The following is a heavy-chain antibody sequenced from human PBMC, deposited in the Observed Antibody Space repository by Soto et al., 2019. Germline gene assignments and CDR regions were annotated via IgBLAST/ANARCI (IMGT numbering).Heavy chain of an antibody. V-gene: IGHV3-23*01. CDR3: AKSRPGIDY. CDR2: IGPGGRST. CDR1: GFTFNSYA. Sequence: EVQLLESGGGLVQPGGSLRLSCAASGFTFNSYAMNWVRQAPGKGLEWVSSIGPGGRSTYYADAVKGRFTISRDNSKNTLYLQMNSLRAEDTAVYYCAKSRPGIDYWGQGTLDTVSS. J-gene: IGHJ4*02.